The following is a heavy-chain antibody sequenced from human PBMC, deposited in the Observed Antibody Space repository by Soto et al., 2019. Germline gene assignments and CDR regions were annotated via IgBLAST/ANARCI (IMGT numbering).Heavy chain of an antibody. Sequence: ASVKVSCKASGGTFSSYAITWVRQAPGQGLEWMGGIIPIFGTANYAQKFQGRVTITADESTSTAYMELSSLRSEDTAVYYCARGYSGSYGHAFDIWGQGTMVTVSS. J-gene: IGHJ3*02. CDR2: IIPIFGTA. CDR3: ARGYSGSYGHAFDI. D-gene: IGHD1-26*01. V-gene: IGHV1-69*13. CDR1: GGTFSSYA.